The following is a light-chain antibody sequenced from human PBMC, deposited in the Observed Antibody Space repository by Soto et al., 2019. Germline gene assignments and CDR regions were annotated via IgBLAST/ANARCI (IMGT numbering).Light chain of an antibody. V-gene: IGKV3-20*01. CDR3: QLYGNYMFT. CDR2: GAS. J-gene: IGKJ2*01. Sequence: EVVLTQSPGTLSLSPGERATLSCRSSQSVTSSFLSWFQQKPGQPPRLLLYGASRRAAGTPDRFSGSGSGTDLTLIISGLEPEDFAVYYCQLYGNYMFTFGQGTKVDIK. CDR1: QSVTSSF.